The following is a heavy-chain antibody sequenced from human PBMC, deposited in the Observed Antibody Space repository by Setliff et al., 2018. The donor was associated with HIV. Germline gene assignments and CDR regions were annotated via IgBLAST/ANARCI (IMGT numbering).Heavy chain of an antibody. CDR1: GGSISSYY. D-gene: IGHD5-18*01. CDR3: ATDTAMLQEGTEF. J-gene: IGHJ4*02. V-gene: IGHV4-59*05. CDR2: SYYSGST. Sequence: TSETLSLTCTVSGGSISSYYWSWIWQPPGKGLEWIGSSYYSGSTYYNPSLKSRVTISVDTSKNQFSLKLSSVTAADTAIYYCATDTAMLQEGTEFWGQGTLVTVSS.